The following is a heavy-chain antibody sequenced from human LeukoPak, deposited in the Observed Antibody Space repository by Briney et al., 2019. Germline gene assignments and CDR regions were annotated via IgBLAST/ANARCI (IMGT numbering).Heavy chain of an antibody. Sequence: PGGSLRLSCAASGFTFSSYEMNWVRQAPGKGLEWVSYISSSGSTIYHADSVKGRFTISRDNAKNSLYLQTNSLRAEDTAVYYCAVATIKDYFDYWGQGALVTVSS. CDR1: GFTFSSYE. V-gene: IGHV3-48*03. J-gene: IGHJ4*02. CDR2: ISSSGSTI. D-gene: IGHD5-24*01. CDR3: AVATIKDYFDY.